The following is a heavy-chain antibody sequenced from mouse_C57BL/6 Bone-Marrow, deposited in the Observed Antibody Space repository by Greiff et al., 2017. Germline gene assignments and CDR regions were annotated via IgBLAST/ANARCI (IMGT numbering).Heavy chain of an antibody. CDR1: GFSLTSYA. D-gene: IGHD2-1*01. CDR3: ARSLYGNLRDWYFDV. Sequence: VMLVESGPGLVAPSQSLSITCTVSGFSLTSYAISWVRQPPGKGLEWLGVIWTGGGTNYNSALKSRLSISKDNSKSQVFLKMNSLQTDDTARYYGARSLYGNLRDWYFDVWGTGTTVTVSS. V-gene: IGHV2-9-1*01. CDR2: IWTGGGT. J-gene: IGHJ1*03.